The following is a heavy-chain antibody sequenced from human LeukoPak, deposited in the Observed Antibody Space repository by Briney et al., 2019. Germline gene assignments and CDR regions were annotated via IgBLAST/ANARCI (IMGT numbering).Heavy chain of an antibody. CDR1: GFPFSIYE. V-gene: IGHV3-48*03. J-gene: IGHJ4*02. Sequence: GGSLTLSCAVSGFPFSIYEMNWVRQAPGKGLEWVSKIGSSGTTIYYADSVKGRFSISRDNAKNSLYLQMNSLRVEDTAVYYCALLAVASDFDYWGQGALVTVSS. CDR3: ALLAVASDFDY. CDR2: IGSSGTTI. D-gene: IGHD6-19*01.